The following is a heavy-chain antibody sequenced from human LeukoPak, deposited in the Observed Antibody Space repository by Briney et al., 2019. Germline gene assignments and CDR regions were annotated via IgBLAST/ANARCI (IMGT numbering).Heavy chain of an antibody. CDR2: MNPNSGNT. D-gene: IGHD6-13*01. CDR1: GYTSTSYA. Sequence: GASLKVSCKHSGYTSTSYAIKWVRHAPGQGLEWMGWMNPNSGNTGYAQKLQGRVTMTRNTSISTAYMELSSLRSEDTAVYYCAIIAAARYGLDYWGQGTLVTVSS. V-gene: IGHV1-8*01. J-gene: IGHJ4*02. CDR3: AIIAAARYGLDY.